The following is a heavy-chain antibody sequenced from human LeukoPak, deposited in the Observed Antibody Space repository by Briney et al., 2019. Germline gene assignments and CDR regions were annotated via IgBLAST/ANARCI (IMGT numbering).Heavy chain of an antibody. J-gene: IGHJ4*02. V-gene: IGHV1-24*01. D-gene: IGHD2-21*02. Sequence: ASVKVSRKVSGYTLTELSMHWVRQAPGKGLEWMGGFDPEDGETIYAQKFQGRVTITRDTSASTAYMELSTLRSEDTAVYYCARGSTSDWPLEYWGRGILVTVSS. CDR1: GYTLTELS. CDR2: FDPEDGET. CDR3: ARGSTSDWPLEY.